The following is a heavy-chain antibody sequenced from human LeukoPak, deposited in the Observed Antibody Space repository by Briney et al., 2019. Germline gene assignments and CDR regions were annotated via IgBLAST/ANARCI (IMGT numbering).Heavy chain of an antibody. D-gene: IGHD3-10*01. Sequence: GGSLRLSCAASGFSFSTYTMNWVRQAPGKGLEWVSSINRSGTYVYYADSVKGRFTISRDNAKKSVSLQMNSLRVEDTAVYYCARSDGSGSYYDFHFDYWGQGTLVTVFS. CDR2: INRSGTYV. CDR3: ARSDGSGSYYDFHFDY. J-gene: IGHJ4*02. CDR1: GFSFSTYT. V-gene: IGHV3-21*01.